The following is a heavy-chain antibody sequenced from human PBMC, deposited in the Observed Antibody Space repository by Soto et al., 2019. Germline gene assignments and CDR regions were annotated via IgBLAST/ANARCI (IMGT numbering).Heavy chain of an antibody. CDR2: ISWNSGSI. CDR3: ARAPHYDFWSGSDAFDI. V-gene: IGHV3-9*01. Sequence: PGGSLRLSCAASGFTFDDYAMHWVRQAPGKGLEWVSGISWNSGSIGYADSVKGRFTISRDNAKNTPYLQMNGLRAEDTAVYYCARAPHYDFWSGSDAFDIWGQGTMVTVSS. D-gene: IGHD3-3*01. J-gene: IGHJ3*02. CDR1: GFTFDDYA.